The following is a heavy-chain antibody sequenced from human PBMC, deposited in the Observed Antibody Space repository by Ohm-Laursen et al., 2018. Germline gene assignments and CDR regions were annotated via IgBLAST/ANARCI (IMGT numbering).Heavy chain of an antibody. V-gene: IGHV3-48*03. J-gene: IGHJ6*02. CDR1: GFTFSSYE. CDR3: ARDLSDQWPRRVHGMDV. Sequence: GSLRLSCAASGFTFSSYEMNWVRQAPGKGLEWVSYIRSSGSTTYYADSVKGRYTISRDSAKNSVYLQMNSLRAEDTAVYYCARDLSDQWPRRVHGMDVWGQGTTVTVSS. CDR2: IRSSGSTT. D-gene: IGHD6-19*01.